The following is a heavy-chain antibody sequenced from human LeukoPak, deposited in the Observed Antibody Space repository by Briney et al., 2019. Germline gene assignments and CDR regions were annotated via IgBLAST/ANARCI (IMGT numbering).Heavy chain of an antibody. CDR1: GFTFSSYA. Sequence: GGSLRLSCAASGFTFSSYAMSWVRQAPGKGLEWVSAISGSGGSTYYADSVKGRFTISRDNSKNTLYLQMNSLRAEDTAVYYCAKDPASDIAAAAGVRFDRWGQGTLVTVSS. D-gene: IGHD6-13*01. CDR2: ISGSGGST. J-gene: IGHJ5*02. CDR3: AKDPASDIAAAAGVRFDR. V-gene: IGHV3-23*01.